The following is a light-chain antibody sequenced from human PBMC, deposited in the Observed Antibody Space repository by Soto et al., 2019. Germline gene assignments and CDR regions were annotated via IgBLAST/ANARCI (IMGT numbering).Light chain of an antibody. J-gene: IGLJ1*01. CDR2: GNN. Sequence: QSVLTQPPSMSGAPGQRVTISCKGPSANIGAGYDVHWYQQLPGMAPKLLIYGNNKRPSGVPDRFSGSKSGTSASLAITGLQAEDEADYYCQSYDSTLSGLYVLGTGTKLTVL. V-gene: IGLV1-40*01. CDR3: QSYDSTLSGLYV. CDR1: SANIGAGYD.